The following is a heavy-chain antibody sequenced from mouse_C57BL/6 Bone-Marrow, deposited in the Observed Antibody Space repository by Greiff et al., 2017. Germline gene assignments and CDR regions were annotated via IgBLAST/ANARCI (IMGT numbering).Heavy chain of an antibody. CDR1: GFTFSDYY. D-gene: IGHD1-1*01. CDR2: ISNGGGST. V-gene: IGHV5-12*01. CDR3: ARGLFAWFAY. Sequence: DVHLVESGGGLVQPGGSLKLSCAASGFTFSDYYMYWVRQTPEKRLEWVAYISNGGGSTYYPDTVKGRFTISRDNATNTLYLQMSRLKSEDTAMYYCARGLFAWFAYWGQGTLVTVSA. J-gene: IGHJ3*01.